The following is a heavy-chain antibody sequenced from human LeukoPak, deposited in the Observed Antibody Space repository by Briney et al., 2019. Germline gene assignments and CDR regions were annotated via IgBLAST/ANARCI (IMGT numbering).Heavy chain of an antibody. V-gene: IGHV1-2*02. CDR3: ARSEWLLSPEFDY. CDR1: GYSFTGHTLSAYY. Sequence: ASVKVSCKASGYSFTGHTLSAYYFQWVRQAPGQGLEWMGWINAKSGGTKYAEKFQDRVTMTRDTSTSTAYMELSRLRSDDTAVYYCARSEWLLSPEFDYWGQGTLVTVSS. D-gene: IGHD3-3*01. CDR2: INAKSGGT. J-gene: IGHJ4*02.